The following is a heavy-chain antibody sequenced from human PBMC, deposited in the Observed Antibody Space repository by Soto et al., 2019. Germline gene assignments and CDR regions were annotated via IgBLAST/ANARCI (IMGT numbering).Heavy chain of an antibody. CDR1: GYTFTSYA. J-gene: IGHJ6*02. CDR2: INAGNGNT. D-gene: IGHD3-10*01. Sequence: ASVKVSCKASGYTFTSYAMHWVRQAPGQRLEWMGWINAGNGNTKYSQKFQSRVTITRDTSASTAYMELSSLRSEDTAVYYCASCYYGSGSYNYYYYGMDVWGQGTAVTVSS. CDR3: ASCYYGSGSYNYYYYGMDV. V-gene: IGHV1-3*01.